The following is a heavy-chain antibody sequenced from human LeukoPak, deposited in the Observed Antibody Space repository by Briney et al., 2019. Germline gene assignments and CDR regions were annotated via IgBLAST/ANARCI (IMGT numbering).Heavy chain of an antibody. J-gene: IGHJ3*02. V-gene: IGHV1-2*02. CDR2: INSNSGGT. CDR1: GYTFTDYY. CDR3: ARGGYWGIQRRGDAFDI. D-gene: IGHD7-27*01. Sequence: ASVKVSCKASGYTFTDYYVHWVRQAPGQGLEWMGWINSNSGGTKYVQKFQDRVTMTSDTSITTAYMELSRVRSDDTAVYYCARGGYWGIQRRGDAFDIWGQGTMVTVSS.